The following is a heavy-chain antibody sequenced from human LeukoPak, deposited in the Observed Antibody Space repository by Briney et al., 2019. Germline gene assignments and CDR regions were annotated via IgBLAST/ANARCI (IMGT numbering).Heavy chain of an antibody. CDR2: IKQDGSEK. D-gene: IGHD5-12*01. CDR3: ARMGEQTNSGPRGGYFDY. CDR1: GFTFSSYW. Sequence: PGGSLRLSCAASGFTFSSYWMSWVRQAPGKGLEWVANIKQDGSEKYYVDSVKGRFTISRDNAKNSLYLQMNSLRAEDTAVYYCARMGEQTNSGPRGGYFDYWGQGTLVTVSS. V-gene: IGHV3-7*03. J-gene: IGHJ4*02.